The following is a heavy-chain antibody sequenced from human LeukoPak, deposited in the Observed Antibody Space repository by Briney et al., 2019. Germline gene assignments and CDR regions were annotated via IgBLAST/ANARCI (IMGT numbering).Heavy chain of an antibody. D-gene: IGHD3-22*01. J-gene: IGHJ4*02. Sequence: GGSLRLSCTASGFTFGDYAMSWVRQAPGKGLEWVGFIRNKTYGGTTEYAASVKGRFTISRDDSKSIAYLQMNSLKTEDTAVYYCTRDFSGYHTYWGQGTLVTVSS. V-gene: IGHV3-49*04. CDR1: GFTFGDYA. CDR3: TRDFSGYHTY. CDR2: IRNKTYGGTT.